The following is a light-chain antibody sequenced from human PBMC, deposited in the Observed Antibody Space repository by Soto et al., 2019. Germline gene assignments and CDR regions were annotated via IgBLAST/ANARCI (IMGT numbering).Light chain of an antibody. CDR1: RSMCYW. Sequence: DIQMTQSPSTLSASVGDRVTITCRASRSMCYWLDWYQQKPGKSPTVLIYQASTLESGVPSRFSGSGSWTEFTLTISSLHPDDFATYDCQQYSSYSITVGGGTKVEMK. J-gene: IGKJ4*01. CDR2: QAS. V-gene: IGKV1-5*03. CDR3: QQYSSYSIT.